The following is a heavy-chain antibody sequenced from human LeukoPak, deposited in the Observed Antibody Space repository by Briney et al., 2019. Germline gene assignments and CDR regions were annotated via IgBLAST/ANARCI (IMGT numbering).Heavy chain of an antibody. J-gene: IGHJ4*02. V-gene: IGHV5-51*01. CDR3: ARQYYADY. Sequence: GESLQISCQRSGSTFTSYSSAWVRQMPGKGLEWMGIIYPGDSDIRYSPSFQGQVTISADKSISIAYLEWSSLKASDSAMYYCARQYYADYWGQGTLVTVSS. CDR1: GSTFTSYS. CDR2: IYPGDSDI.